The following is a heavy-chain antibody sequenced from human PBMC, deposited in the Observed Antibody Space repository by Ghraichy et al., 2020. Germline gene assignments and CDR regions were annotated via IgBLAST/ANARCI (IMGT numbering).Heavy chain of an antibody. CDR3: AKDRPYYYDSSGYYYGDY. CDR2: ISGSGGST. J-gene: IGHJ4*01. D-gene: IGHD3-22*01. V-gene: IGHV3-23*01. Sequence: GGSLRLSCAASGFTFSSYAMSWVRQAPGKGLEWVSAISGSGGSTYYADSVKGRFTISRDNSKNTLYLQMNSLRAEDTAVYYCAKDRPYYYDSSGYYYGDYWGHGTLVTVSS. CDR1: GFTFSSYA.